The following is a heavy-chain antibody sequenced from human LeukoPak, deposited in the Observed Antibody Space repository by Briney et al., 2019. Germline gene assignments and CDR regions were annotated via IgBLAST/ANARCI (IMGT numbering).Heavy chain of an antibody. CDR2: IKSDGST. CDR3: ARAPAEIGGYYPEYYRH. J-gene: IGHJ1*01. Sequence: GGSLRLSCAASGFTFSRYWMHWVRQAPGKGLVWVSRIKSDGSTNYADSVKGRFTISRDNAKNTVSLQMNSLRAEDTGVYYCARAPAEIGGYYPEYYRHWGQGTLVTVSS. D-gene: IGHD3-22*01. CDR1: GFTFSRYW. V-gene: IGHV3-74*01.